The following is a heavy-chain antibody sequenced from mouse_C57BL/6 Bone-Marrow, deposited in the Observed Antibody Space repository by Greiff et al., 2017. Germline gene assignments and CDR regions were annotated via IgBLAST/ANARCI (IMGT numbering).Heavy chain of an antibody. CDR2: ISDGGSYT. CDR1: GFTFSSYA. CDR3: AREGPGPRYAMDY. J-gene: IGHJ4*01. Sequence: EVQGVESGGGLVKPGGSLKLSCAASGFTFSSYAMSWVRQTPEKRLEWVATISDGGSYTYYPDNVKGRFTISRDNAKNNLYLQMSHLKSEDTAMYYCAREGPGPRYAMDYWGQGTSVTVSS. V-gene: IGHV5-4*01. D-gene: IGHD3-3*01.